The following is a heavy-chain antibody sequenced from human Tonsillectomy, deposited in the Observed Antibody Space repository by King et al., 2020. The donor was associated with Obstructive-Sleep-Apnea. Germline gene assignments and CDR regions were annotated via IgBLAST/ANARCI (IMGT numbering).Heavy chain of an antibody. Sequence: VQLQESGPGLVKPSETLSLTCAVSGGSISGYYWSWIRQPPGKGLEWIAYIYSSGSANYNPSLKSRVTISVDTSKNQFSLKLSSVTAADTAVYYCARGKDGNNPGAFQHWGQGTLVTVSS. J-gene: IGHJ1*01. CDR2: IYSSGSA. V-gene: IGHV4-59*01. CDR3: ARGKDGNNPGAFQH. CDR1: GGSISGYY. D-gene: IGHD5-24*01.